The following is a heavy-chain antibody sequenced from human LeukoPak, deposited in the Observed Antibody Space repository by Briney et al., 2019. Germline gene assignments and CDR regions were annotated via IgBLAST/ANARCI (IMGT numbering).Heavy chain of an antibody. D-gene: IGHD3-16*01. Sequence: SETLSLTCTVSGGSISSHYWSWIRQSPGRGLEWIGFTFYTGSTNSNPSLKSRVPMSADPSKNQVSLRLISVTAADTAIYYCARHRDSLGFHNWFDPWGRGTLVSVSS. CDR1: GGSISSHY. CDR2: TFYTGST. V-gene: IGHV4-59*08. CDR3: ARHRDSLGFHNWFDP. J-gene: IGHJ5*02.